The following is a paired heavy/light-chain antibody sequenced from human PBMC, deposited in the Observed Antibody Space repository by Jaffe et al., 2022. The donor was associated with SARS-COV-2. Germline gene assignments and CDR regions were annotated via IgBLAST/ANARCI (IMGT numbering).Light chain of an antibody. CDR2: KVS. V-gene: IGKV2-30*01. J-gene: IGKJ1*01. Sequence: DVVMTQSPLSLSVTLGQPASISCRSSQSLVYSDGNTYLTWFQQRPGQSPRRLIYKVSNRDSGVPDRFSGSGSGTDFTLRISRVEAEDVGVYFCVQGTHWPRTFGQGTKVEIK. CDR3: VQGTHWPRT. CDR1: QSLVYSDGNTY.
Heavy chain of an antibody. J-gene: IGHJ4*02. V-gene: IGHV3-64D*09. Sequence: EVQLVESGGGLVQPGGSLRLSCSASGFTFSNCAMHWVRQAPGKGLEYVSGITTNGGRTHSADSVKGRFSISRDNSRNTLYLQMSSLRPEDTAVYYCVKEGWGFDWGFDYWGQGTLVTVSS. CDR2: ITTNGGRT. CDR3: VKEGWGFDWGFDY. CDR1: GFTFSNCA. D-gene: IGHD3-9*01.